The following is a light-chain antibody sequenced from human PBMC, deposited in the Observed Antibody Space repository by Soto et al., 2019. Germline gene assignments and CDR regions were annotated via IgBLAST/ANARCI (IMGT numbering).Light chain of an antibody. CDR2: GNS. Sequence: QPVLTQPPSVSGAPGQRVTISCTGSSSNIGAGYDVHWYQQLPGTAPKLLIYGNSNRPSGVPDRFSGSKSGTSASLAITGLQAEAEADYYCQSYDSSLSAVVFGGGTKLTVL. J-gene: IGLJ2*01. V-gene: IGLV1-40*01. CDR3: QSYDSSLSAVV. CDR1: SSNIGAGYD.